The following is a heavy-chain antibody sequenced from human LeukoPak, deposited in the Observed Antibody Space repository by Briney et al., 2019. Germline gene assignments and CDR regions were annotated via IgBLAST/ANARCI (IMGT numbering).Heavy chain of an antibody. J-gene: IGHJ5*02. CDR3: AREVGMAAIRFNWFDP. V-gene: IGHV3-7*05. CDR2: IKHDGSET. D-gene: IGHD6-13*01. CDR1: GFTSTYYW. Sequence: GGSLRLSCAVSGFTSTYYWMTWVRQAPGKGLEWVANIKHDGSETYSVDSVKGRFTISRDNAKNSLYLQMNSLRAEDTAVYYCAREVGMAAIRFNWFDPWGQGTLVTVSS.